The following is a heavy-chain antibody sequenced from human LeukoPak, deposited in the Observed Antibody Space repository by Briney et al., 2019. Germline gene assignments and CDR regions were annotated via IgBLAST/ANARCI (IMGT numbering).Heavy chain of an antibody. J-gene: IGHJ4*02. Sequence: PSETLSLTCAVSGGSISSGGYSWSWIRQPPGKGLEWIGYIYHSGSTYYNPSLKSRVTISVDRSKNQFSLKLSSVTAADTAVYYCARRSVYGGLDYWGQGTLVTVSS. CDR3: ARRSVYGGLDY. D-gene: IGHD1-14*01. V-gene: IGHV4-30-2*01. CDR2: IYHSGST. CDR1: GGSISSGGYS.